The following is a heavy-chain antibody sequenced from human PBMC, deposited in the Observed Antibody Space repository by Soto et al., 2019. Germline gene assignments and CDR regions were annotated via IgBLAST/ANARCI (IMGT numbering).Heavy chain of an antibody. D-gene: IGHD3-22*01. CDR3: ARLRDSSGYLDY. V-gene: IGHV1-2*02. J-gene: IGHJ4*02. CDR2: INPNSGGT. Sequence: ASVKVSGKASGYTFTGYYMHWVRQAPGQGLEWMGWINPNSGGTNYAQKFQGRVTMTRDTSISTAYMELSRLRSDDTAVYYCARLRDSSGYLDYWGQGTLVTVSS. CDR1: GYTFTGYY.